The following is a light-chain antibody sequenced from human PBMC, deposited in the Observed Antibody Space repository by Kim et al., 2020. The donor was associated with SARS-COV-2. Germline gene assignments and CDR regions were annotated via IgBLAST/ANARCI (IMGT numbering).Light chain of an antibody. J-gene: IGKJ1*01. V-gene: IGKV3-20*01. CDR3: QQYGSSWWT. Sequence: SPGQRATLACRASQSVRSSYLAWYQQKPGQAPRLLIYGASSRATGIPVRFSGSGSGTDFTLTISRLEPEDFAVYYCQQYGSSWWTFGQGTKVEIK. CDR2: GAS. CDR1: QSVRSSY.